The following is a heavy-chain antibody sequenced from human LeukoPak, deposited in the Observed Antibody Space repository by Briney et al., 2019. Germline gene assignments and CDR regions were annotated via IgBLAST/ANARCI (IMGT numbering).Heavy chain of an antibody. V-gene: IGHV3-23*01. Sequence: GGSLRLSCAASGFTFSSYAMSWVRQAPGKGLEWVSAISGSGGSTYYADSVKGRFTISRDNAKNSLYLQMNSLRAEDTAVYYCARDPGYFDWLLSPGYYYYGMDVWGQGTTVTVSS. D-gene: IGHD3-9*01. J-gene: IGHJ6*02. CDR1: GFTFSSYA. CDR2: ISGSGGST. CDR3: ARDPGYFDWLLSPGYYYYGMDV.